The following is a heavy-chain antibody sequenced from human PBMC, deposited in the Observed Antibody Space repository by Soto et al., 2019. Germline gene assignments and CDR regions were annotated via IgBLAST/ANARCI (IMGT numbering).Heavy chain of an antibody. J-gene: IGHJ6*02. CDR3: ARDSVVGATKGHYYYGMDV. CDR2: IWYDGSNK. Sequence: GGSLRLSCAASGFTFSSYGVHWVRQAPGKGLEWVAVIWYDGSNKYYADSVKGRFTISRDNSKNTLYLQMNSLRAEDTAVYYCARDSVVGATKGHYYYGMDVWGQGTTVTVSS. V-gene: IGHV3-33*01. CDR1: GFTFSSYG. D-gene: IGHD1-26*01.